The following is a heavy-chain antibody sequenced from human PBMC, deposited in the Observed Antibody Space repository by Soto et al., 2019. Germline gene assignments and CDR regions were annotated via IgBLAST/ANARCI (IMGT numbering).Heavy chain of an antibody. V-gene: IGHV3-53*01. CDR1: GFTVSDNY. J-gene: IGHJ4*02. D-gene: IGHD3-3*01. CDR3: AISDGYLWRGFSKYYFKS. Sequence: EVQLVESGGDLIQPGGSLRLSCAASGFTVSDNYMSWVRQSPGKGLEWVSIIYSGGTTYYGDSVRGRFTISREHSNNIVYLQMNSLSTEDTAVYYCAISDGYLWRGFSKYYFKSWGQGTQVTVSS. CDR2: IYSGGTT.